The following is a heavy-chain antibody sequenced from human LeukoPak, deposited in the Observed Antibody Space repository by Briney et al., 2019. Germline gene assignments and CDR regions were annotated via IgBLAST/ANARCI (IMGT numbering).Heavy chain of an antibody. CDR1: GGSISSPPYY. CDR3: ARIGGYYDAPEY. CDR2: IHYSGST. J-gene: IGHJ4*02. D-gene: IGHD3-22*01. Sequence: PSETLSLTCTVSGGSISSPPYYWAWIRQPPGKGLEWIGTIHYSGSTFYNPSVKSRVTISVDTSKNQFSLKLSSVTAADTAVYCCARIGGYYDAPEYWGQGTLVTVSS. V-gene: IGHV4-39*07.